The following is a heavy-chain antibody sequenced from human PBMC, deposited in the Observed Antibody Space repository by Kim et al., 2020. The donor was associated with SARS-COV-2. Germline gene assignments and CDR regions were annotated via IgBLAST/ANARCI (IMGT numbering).Heavy chain of an antibody. Sequence: YSQNVQGRLTITRDTSATTAYMELSGLTSKDTAVYFCAREGSGSYNWFDPWGQGTLVTVSS. CDR3: AREGSGSYNWFDP. V-gene: IGHV1-3*01. D-gene: IGHD3-10*01. J-gene: IGHJ5*02.